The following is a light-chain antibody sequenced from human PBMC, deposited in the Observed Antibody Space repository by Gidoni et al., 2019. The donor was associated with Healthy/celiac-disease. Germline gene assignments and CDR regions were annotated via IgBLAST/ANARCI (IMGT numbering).Light chain of an antibody. J-gene: IGKJ2*01. CDR1: QGISSY. V-gene: IGKV1-9*01. CDR3: QQINSYPYT. Sequence: IQLVHPPSFLSASVGDRVTITCRASQGISSYLAWYQQKPGKAPKLLIYAASTLQSGVPSRFSGSGSGTEFALTRSRLQPEDFATYCCQQINSYPYTFGQGTKLEIK. CDR2: AAS.